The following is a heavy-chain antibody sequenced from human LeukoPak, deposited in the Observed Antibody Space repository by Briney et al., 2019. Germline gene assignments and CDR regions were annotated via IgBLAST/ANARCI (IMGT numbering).Heavy chain of an antibody. CDR1: GFSLADYA. CDR2: ISGDGGST. Sequence: RGSLRPSCAPTGFSLADYATHWDRHPPGRGLEWVSLISGDGGSTYYAASVKGRFTTSRDNSKNSLYLQMNSLRTEDTALYYCAKDIDYGDYGSCFDYWGQGTLVTVSS. D-gene: IGHD4-17*01. J-gene: IGHJ4*02. V-gene: IGHV3-43*02. CDR3: AKDIDYGDYGSCFDY.